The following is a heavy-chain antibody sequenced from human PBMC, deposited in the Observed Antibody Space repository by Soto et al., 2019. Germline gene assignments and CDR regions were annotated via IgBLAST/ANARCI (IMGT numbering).Heavy chain of an antibody. J-gene: IGHJ4*02. Sequence: LSLTCTVSGGSISSYYWSWIRQPAGKGLEWIGRVFSSGNTNYNPSLKSRVSMSVDTSENQFSLKLSSVTAADTAMYYCARATRDYGDYGYFDYWGQGTLVTVSS. V-gene: IGHV4-4*07. D-gene: IGHD4-17*01. CDR3: ARATRDYGDYGYFDY. CDR2: VFSSGNT. CDR1: GGSISSYY.